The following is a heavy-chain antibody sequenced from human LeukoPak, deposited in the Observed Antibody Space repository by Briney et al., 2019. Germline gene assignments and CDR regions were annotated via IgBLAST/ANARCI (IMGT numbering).Heavy chain of an antibody. CDR2: IYPGDSDA. V-gene: IGHV5-51*01. CDR1: GYSFTGYW. CDR3: ARRRDLYSGSYYPFDY. Sequence: GESLKTSCKGSGYSFTGYWIGWVRQMPGKGLKWMGIIYPGDSDARYSPSFQGQVTISADKSISTAYLQWSSLKASDTAMYYCARRRDLYSGSYYPFDYWGQGTLVTVSS. D-gene: IGHD1-26*01. J-gene: IGHJ4*02.